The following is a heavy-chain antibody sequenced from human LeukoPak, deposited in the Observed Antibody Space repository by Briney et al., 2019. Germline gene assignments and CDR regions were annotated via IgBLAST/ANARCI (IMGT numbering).Heavy chain of an antibody. V-gene: IGHV3-23*01. D-gene: IGHD5-12*01. CDR1: GFTFSSYA. CDR2: ISASGGST. Sequence: PGGSLRLSCAASGFTFSSYAMSWVRQAPGKGLEWVSAISASGGSTFYADSVKGRFTISRDNSKSTLYLQMNSLRAEDTALYYCAKGRGYSGYDFFDYWGQGTLVTVSS. CDR3: AKGRGYSGYDFFDY. J-gene: IGHJ4*02.